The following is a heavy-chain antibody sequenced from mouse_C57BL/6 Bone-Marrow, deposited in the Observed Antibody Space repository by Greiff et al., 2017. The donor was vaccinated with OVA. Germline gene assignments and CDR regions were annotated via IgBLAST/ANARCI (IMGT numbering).Heavy chain of an antibody. D-gene: IGHD4-1*01. J-gene: IGHJ3*01. V-gene: IGHV7-4*01. Sequence: EVMLVQSGAGLVQPGASLRLSCAASGFTFTDYYMSWVRQPPGQAPEWLAFIRNKANGSTTEYTASVKGRFTTSRDNSQNILYLQVNTLRAEDRATYYGVKAALTGGFDYWGQGTLVTVSA. CDR1: GFTFTDYY. CDR3: VKAALTGGFDY. CDR2: IRNKANGSTT.